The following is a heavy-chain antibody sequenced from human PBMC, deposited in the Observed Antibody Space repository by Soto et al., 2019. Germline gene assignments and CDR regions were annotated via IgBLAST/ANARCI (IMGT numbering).Heavy chain of an antibody. D-gene: IGHD3-16*01. V-gene: IGHV1-69*08. Sequence: QVQLVQSGAEVKKPGSSVKVSCKASGGTFSSYTISWVRQAPGQGLEWMGRIIPILGIANYAQKFQGRVTITADKATSTAYIELSSLRAEDTAVYYCAREGGGMDVWGQGTTVTVSS. CDR2: IIPILGIA. CDR1: GGTFSSYT. J-gene: IGHJ6*02. CDR3: AREGGGMDV.